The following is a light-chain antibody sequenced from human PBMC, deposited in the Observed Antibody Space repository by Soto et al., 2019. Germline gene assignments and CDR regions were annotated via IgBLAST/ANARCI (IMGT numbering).Light chain of an antibody. V-gene: IGKV1-39*01. CDR3: QQLHSYPLT. CDR2: AAS. J-gene: IGKJ4*01. Sequence: DIQISLSPSSLSASVGDRVTITCRASQSISSYLNWYQQKPGKAPKLLIYAASSLQSGVPSRFSGSGSGTDFTLTISSLQPEDFATYYCQQLHSYPLTFGGGTKVDIK. CDR1: QSISSY.